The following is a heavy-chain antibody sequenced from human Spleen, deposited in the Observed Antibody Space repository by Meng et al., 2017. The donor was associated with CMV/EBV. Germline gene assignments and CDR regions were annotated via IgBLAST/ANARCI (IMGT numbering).Heavy chain of an antibody. D-gene: IGHD7-27*01. Sequence: SEILSLTCTVSGGSITSYYWSWIRQPPGKGLEWIGYIYYSGSTHYNPSVKGRLTISVDTSKNQFSLRLTSVTAADTAVYYCARGFDSQTGDRFDYWGRGALVTVSS. CDR3: ARGFDSQTGDRFDY. V-gene: IGHV4-59*01. CDR1: GGSITSYY. CDR2: IYYSGST. J-gene: IGHJ4*02.